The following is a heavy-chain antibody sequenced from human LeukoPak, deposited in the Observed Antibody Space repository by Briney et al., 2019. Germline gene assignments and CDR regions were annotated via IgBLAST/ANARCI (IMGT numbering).Heavy chain of an antibody. J-gene: IGHJ4*02. Sequence: PSETLSLTCTVSGGSISSGDYYWSWIRQPPGKGLEWIGYIYYSGSTYYNPSLKSRVTISVDTSKNQFSLKLSSVTAADTAVYYCARGGEQWLVPFDYWGQGTLVTVSS. CDR3: ARGGEQWLVPFDY. CDR2: IYYSGST. V-gene: IGHV4-30-4*02. CDR1: GGSISSGDYY. D-gene: IGHD6-19*01.